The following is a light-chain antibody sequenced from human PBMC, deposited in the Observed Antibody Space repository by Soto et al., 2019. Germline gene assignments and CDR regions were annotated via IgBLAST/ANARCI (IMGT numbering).Light chain of an antibody. V-gene: IGKV1-6*01. CDR3: LQDHSYPWT. CDR1: QGIRND. CDR2: GAS. J-gene: IGKJ1*01. Sequence: AIQLTQSPSSLSASVGDRVSITCRASQGIRNDLGWNQHKPGKAPKLLIHGASSLQIGVPSRFSGSASGTEFTLTISSQQPEDLASYYCLQDHSYPWTFGQGTKVEI.